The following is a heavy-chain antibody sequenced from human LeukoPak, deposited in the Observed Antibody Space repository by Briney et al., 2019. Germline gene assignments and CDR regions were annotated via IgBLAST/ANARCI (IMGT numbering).Heavy chain of an antibody. Sequence: SETLSLTCTVSGGSISSSSYYWGRIRQPPGKGLEWIGSIYYSGSTYYNPSLKSRVTISVDTSKNQFSLKLSSVTAADTAVYYCARRSAGEYYDILTGYYIWAYYFDYWGQGTLVTVSS. V-gene: IGHV4-39*01. CDR1: GGSISSSSYY. CDR3: ARRSAGEYYDILTGYYIWAYYFDY. D-gene: IGHD3-9*01. CDR2: IYYSGST. J-gene: IGHJ4*02.